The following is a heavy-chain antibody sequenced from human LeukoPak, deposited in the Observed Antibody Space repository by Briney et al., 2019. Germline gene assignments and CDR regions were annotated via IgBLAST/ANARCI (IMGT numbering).Heavy chain of an antibody. CDR1: GFTFSSSA. Sequence: GGSLRLSCAASGFTFSSSAMSWVPQAPGKGLEWVSDISGSGGSTYYADSVKGRFTVSRDNSKNTLYLQMNSLRAEDTAVYFCAKDGGIVARLADYWGQGTLVTVSS. CDR2: ISGSGGST. V-gene: IGHV3-23*01. J-gene: IGHJ4*02. CDR3: AKDGGIVARLADY. D-gene: IGHD1-26*01.